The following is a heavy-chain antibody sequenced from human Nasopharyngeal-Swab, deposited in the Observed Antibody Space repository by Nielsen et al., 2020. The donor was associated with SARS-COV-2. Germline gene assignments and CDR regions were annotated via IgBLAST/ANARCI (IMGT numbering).Heavy chain of an antibody. D-gene: IGHD1-14*01. CDR1: GGSISRYF. CDR3: ARQMGTS. CDR2: IYSSGST. Sequence: SETLSLTCTVSGGSISRYFWSWIRQSPGKGLEWIGYIYSSGSTNYNPSLKSRVTISVDTSKNEFSLRLNSVTAADTAVYFCARQMGTSWGQGTLVTVSS. J-gene: IGHJ4*02. V-gene: IGHV4-59*08.